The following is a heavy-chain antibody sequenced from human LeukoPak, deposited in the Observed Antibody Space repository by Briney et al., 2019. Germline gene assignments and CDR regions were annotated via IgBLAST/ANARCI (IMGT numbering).Heavy chain of an antibody. Sequence: QTGGSLRLSCAASGFTFSSYSMNWVRQVPGKGLEWVAHINEGGNDKYYVDSVKGRFTISRDNVQSSLYLQMNDLRAEDTAVYYCAIWFGELNYWGQGTLVTVSS. J-gene: IGHJ4*02. D-gene: IGHD3-10*01. V-gene: IGHV3-7*01. CDR3: AIWFGELNY. CDR1: GFTFSSYS. CDR2: INEGGNDK.